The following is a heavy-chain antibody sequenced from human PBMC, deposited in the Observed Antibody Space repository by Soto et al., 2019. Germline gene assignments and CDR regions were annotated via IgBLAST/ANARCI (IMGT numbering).Heavy chain of an antibody. J-gene: IGHJ4*02. V-gene: IGHV4-31*03. CDR2: IYYSGST. D-gene: IGHD5-12*01. Sequence: QVQLQESGPGLVKPSQTLSLTCTVSGGSISSGGYYWSWIRQHPGKGLEWIGYIYYSGSTYYNPSLKSRVTISVDTSKNQFSLKLSSVTAADTAVYYCARALKWRPEPTSHFDYWGQGTLVTVSS. CDR3: ARALKWRPEPTSHFDY. CDR1: GGSISSGGYY.